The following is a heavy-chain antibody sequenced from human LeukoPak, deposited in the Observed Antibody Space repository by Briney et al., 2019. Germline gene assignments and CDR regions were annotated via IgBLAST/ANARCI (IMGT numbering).Heavy chain of an antibody. D-gene: IGHD4-17*01. CDR3: VRDLSTVTTPYFVF. Sequence: ASVKVSCKASGYTFTGYYMHWVRQAPGQGLEWMGWINANSGGTNIAQRFQGRLTMTRDTSISTLYMELSSLTSDDTAVYYCVRDLSTVTTPYFVFWAQGTLVSVSS. CDR2: INANSGGT. V-gene: IGHV1-2*02. J-gene: IGHJ4*02. CDR1: GYTFTGYY.